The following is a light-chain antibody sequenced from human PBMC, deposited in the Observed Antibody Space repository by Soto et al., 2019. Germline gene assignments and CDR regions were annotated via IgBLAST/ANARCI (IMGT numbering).Light chain of an antibody. CDR2: AAS. J-gene: IGKJ4*01. V-gene: IGKV1-39*01. CDR3: QQSYNTPALT. Sequence: DIQMTQSPSSLSASVGDRVTITCRASQSISSYLNWYQQKPGKAPKLLIYAASSLQSGVPSRFNGSGSGTDFALTISSLQPEDFATYYCQQSYNTPALTFGGGTKVEIK. CDR1: QSISSY.